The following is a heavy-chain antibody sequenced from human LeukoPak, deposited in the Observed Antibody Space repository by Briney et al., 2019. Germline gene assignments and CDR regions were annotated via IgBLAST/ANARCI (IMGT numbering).Heavy chain of an antibody. CDR2: ISAYNGNT. D-gene: IGHD3-22*01. V-gene: IGHV1-18*01. CDR3: ARGTYYYDSSGVFDY. J-gene: IGHJ4*02. CDR1: GYTFTSYG. Sequence: ASVKVSCKASGYTFTSYGISWVRQAPGQGLEWMGWISAYNGNTNYAQKLQGRVTMTTDTSTSTAYMELRGLRSDDTPVYYCARGTYYYDSSGVFDYWGQGTLVTVSS.